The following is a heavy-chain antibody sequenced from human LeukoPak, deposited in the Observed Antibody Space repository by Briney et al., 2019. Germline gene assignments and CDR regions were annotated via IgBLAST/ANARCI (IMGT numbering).Heavy chain of an antibody. J-gene: IGHJ6*02. CDR3: ARDPVYCSSTSCSYGMDV. CDR2: ISSSSSYI. D-gene: IGHD2-2*01. Sequence: GGSLRLSCAASGFTFSSYSMNWVRQAPGKGLEWVSSISSSSSYIYYADSVKGRFTISRDNVKNSLYLQMNSLRAEDTAVYYCARDPVYCSSTSCSYGMDVWGQGTTVTVSS. V-gene: IGHV3-21*01. CDR1: GFTFSSYS.